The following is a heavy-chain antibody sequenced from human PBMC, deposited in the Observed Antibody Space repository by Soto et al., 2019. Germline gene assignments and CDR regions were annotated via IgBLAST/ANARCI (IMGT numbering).Heavy chain of an antibody. CDR1: GFSLSTSGMC. J-gene: IGHJ6*03. CDR2: IDWDDDK. V-gene: IGHV2-70*11. D-gene: IGHD6-6*01. CDR3: ARTGSYSSSSYYYYMDV. Sequence: SGPTLVNPTQTLTLTCTFSGFSLSTSGMCVSWIRQPPGKALEWLARIDWDDDKYYSTSLKTRLTISKDTSKNQVVLTMTNMDPVDTATYYCARTGSYSSSSYYYYMDVWGKGTKVTVSS.